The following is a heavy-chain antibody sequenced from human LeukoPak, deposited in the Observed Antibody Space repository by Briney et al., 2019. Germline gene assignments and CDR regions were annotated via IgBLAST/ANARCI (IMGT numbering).Heavy chain of an antibody. Sequence: TGRSLRPSCAASGFTFEDYAMHWVRQAPGKGLEWVSGITWNSGDIGYADSVKGRFTISRDNSKNSLYLQMNSLRPEDTALYYCAKLTVPSSPDLSYWGHGTQVTVSS. D-gene: IGHD4-17*01. CDR1: GFTFEDYA. J-gene: IGHJ4*01. CDR3: AKLTVPSSPDLSY. CDR2: ITWNSGDI. V-gene: IGHV3-9*01.